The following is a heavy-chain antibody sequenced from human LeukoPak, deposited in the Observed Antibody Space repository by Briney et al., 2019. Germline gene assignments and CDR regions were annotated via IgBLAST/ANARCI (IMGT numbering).Heavy chain of an antibody. D-gene: IGHD3-10*01. Sequence: PSETLSLTCAVYVGSFSGYYWSWIRQPPGKGLEWIGEINHSGSTNYNPSLKSRVTISVDTSKNQFSLKLSSVTAADTAVYYCARRVYYYGSGSLRGARFDYWGQGTLVTVSS. CDR1: VGSFSGYY. CDR2: INHSGST. V-gene: IGHV4-34*01. J-gene: IGHJ4*02. CDR3: ARRVYYYGSGSLRGARFDY.